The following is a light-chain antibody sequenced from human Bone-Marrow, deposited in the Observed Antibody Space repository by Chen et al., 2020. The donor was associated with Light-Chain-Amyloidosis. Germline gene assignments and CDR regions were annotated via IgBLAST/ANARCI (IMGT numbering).Light chain of an antibody. CDR1: NIGSTS. J-gene: IGLJ3*02. Sequence: SYVLTQPSSVSVAPGQTATIACGGNNIGSTSVHWYQQTPGQAPLLVVYDDSDRPPGIPERLSGSNSGNTATLPSSRVEAGDEADYYCQVWDRSSDRPVFGGGTKLTVL. CDR3: QVWDRSSDRPV. CDR2: DDS. V-gene: IGLV3-21*02.